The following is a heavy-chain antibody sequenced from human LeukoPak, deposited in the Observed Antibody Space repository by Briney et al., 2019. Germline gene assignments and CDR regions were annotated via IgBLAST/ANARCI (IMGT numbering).Heavy chain of an antibody. Sequence: PGRSLRLSCAASGFTFSSYGMHWVRQAPGKGLEWVAVIWYDGSNKYYADSVKGRFTISRDNSKNTLYLQMNSLRAEDTAVYYCARDYYDFWSGLISGSWFDPWGQGTLVTVSS. CDR1: GFTFSSYG. CDR3: ARDYYDFWSGLISGSWFDP. J-gene: IGHJ5*02. CDR2: IWYDGSNK. D-gene: IGHD3-3*01. V-gene: IGHV3-33*01.